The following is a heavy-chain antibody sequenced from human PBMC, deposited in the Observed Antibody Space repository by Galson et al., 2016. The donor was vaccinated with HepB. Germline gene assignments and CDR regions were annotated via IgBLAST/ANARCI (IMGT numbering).Heavy chain of an antibody. CDR1: GFTFDDSA. Sequence: SLRLSCAASGFTFDDSAMHWVRQAPGKGLVWVSGIDWNGGDIGYADSVKGRFTISRDNAMNSLYLQMNNLRTEDTAFYYCAKGTGSFIPYYLDHWGQGLLVTASS. V-gene: IGHV3-9*01. D-gene: IGHD2-15*01. CDR2: IDWNGGDI. J-gene: IGHJ4*02. CDR3: AKGTGSFIPYYLDH.